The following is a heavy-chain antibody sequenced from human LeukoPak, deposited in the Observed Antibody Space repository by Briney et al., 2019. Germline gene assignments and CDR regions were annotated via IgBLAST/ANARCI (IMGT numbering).Heavy chain of an antibody. J-gene: IGHJ4*02. Sequence: ASVKVSCKASGYTFTSYAMHWVRQAPGQRLEWMGWINAGNSNTKYSQKFQGRVTMTRDTSTGTAYLELSSLRSEDSAVYYCVRTPPNWGADFWGQGTLVTVSS. CDR2: INAGNSNT. V-gene: IGHV1-3*01. D-gene: IGHD7-27*01. CDR1: GYTFTSYA. CDR3: VRTPPNWGADF.